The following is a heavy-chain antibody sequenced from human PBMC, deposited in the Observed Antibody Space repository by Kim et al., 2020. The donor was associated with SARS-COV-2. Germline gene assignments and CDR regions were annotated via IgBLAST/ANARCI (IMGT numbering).Heavy chain of an antibody. V-gene: IGHV1-3*01. J-gene: IGHJ6*03. Sequence: ASVKVSCKASGYTFTSYTMHWVRQAPGQRLEWMGWINAGNGNTKYSQNFQDRVTITRDTSASTAYMELSSLRPEDTAVYYCARDRCSGWYGNYYYYMDVWGQGTTVTVSS. CDR1: GYTFTSYT. CDR3: ARDRCSGWYGNYYYYMDV. D-gene: IGHD6-19*01. CDR2: INAGNGNT.